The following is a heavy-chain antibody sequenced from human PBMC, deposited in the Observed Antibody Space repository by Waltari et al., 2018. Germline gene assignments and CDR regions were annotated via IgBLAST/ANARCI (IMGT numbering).Heavy chain of an antibody. CDR1: GGSTPPNYN. Sequence: QLQLQESGPGLVRPSETLSLTCTVPGGSTPPNYNWAWIRQTPGKGLEWMGNMQYRGSTFYNPSLMSRVTISLDTSKNQFSLTLTSVDAADTAVYFCGRIAFGDDGGYFQYWGQGTLVTVSS. V-gene: IGHV4-39*01. CDR3: GRIAFGDDGGYFQY. CDR2: MQYRGST. J-gene: IGHJ1*01. D-gene: IGHD4-17*01.